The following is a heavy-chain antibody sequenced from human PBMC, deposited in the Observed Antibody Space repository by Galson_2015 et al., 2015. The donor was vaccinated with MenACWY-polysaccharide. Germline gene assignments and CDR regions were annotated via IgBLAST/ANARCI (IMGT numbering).Heavy chain of an antibody. Sequence: SVKVSCKASGYTFTGFHINWVRQTTGQGLEWMGWMNPNSGGTGFAQKFQGRVTMTRDTSTSTAYMELNSLSSEDTAVYYCARGGGSSGALYYYYYYTDVWGEGTTVTVSS. CDR3: ARGGGSSGALYYYYYYTDV. CDR2: MNPNSGGT. D-gene: IGHD2-15*01. V-gene: IGHV1-8*01. J-gene: IGHJ6*03. CDR1: GYTFTGFH.